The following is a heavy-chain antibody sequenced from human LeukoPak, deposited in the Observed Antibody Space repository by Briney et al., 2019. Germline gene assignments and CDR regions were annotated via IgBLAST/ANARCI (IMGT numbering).Heavy chain of an antibody. J-gene: IGHJ4*02. D-gene: IGHD4-17*01. CDR3: ASADYDDYLFDF. V-gene: IGHV4-59*01. CDR1: GGSISSYY. Sequence: SETLSLTCTLSGGSISSYYWSWIRQPPGKGLEWIGYIYYSGMTNYNPSLKSRVTISLDTPKNQFSLKLSSVTAADTAVYYCASADYDDYLFDFWGQGTLVTVSS. CDR2: IYYSGMT.